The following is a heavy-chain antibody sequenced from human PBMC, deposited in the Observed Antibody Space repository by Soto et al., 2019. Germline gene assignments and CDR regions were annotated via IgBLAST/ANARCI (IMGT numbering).Heavy chain of an antibody. CDR2: MNPNSGNT. CDR1: GYTFTSYD. D-gene: IGHD6-6*01. CDR3: AREYSSSSGRYYYYYMDV. Sequence: QVQLVQSGAEVKKPGASVKVSCKASGYTFTSYDINWVRQATGQGLEWMGWMNPNSGNTGYAQKFQGRCTMTGNTSIRTADMELSSLRSEDTAVYYCAREYSSSSGRYYYYYMDVWGKGTTVTVSS. J-gene: IGHJ6*03. V-gene: IGHV1-8*01.